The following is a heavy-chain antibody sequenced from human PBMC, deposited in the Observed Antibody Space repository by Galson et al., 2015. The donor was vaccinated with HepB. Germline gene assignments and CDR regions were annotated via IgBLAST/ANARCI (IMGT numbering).Heavy chain of an antibody. CDR2: IYSGGST. CDR3: ARAGLWFGELSGFDY. CDR1: GFTVSSNY. V-gene: IGHV3-66*01. D-gene: IGHD3-10*01. Sequence: SLRLSCAASGFTVSSNYMSWVRQAPGKGLEWVSVIYSGGSTYYADSVKGRFTISRDNSKNTLYLQMNSLRAEDTAVYYCARAGLWFGELSGFDYWGQGTLVTVSS. J-gene: IGHJ4*02.